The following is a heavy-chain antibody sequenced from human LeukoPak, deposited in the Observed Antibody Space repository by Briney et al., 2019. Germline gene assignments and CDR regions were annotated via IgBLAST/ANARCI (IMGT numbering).Heavy chain of an antibody. Sequence: SETLSLTCAVYGGSFSGYYWSWIRQPPGKGLEWIGEINHSGSTNYNPSLKSRVTISVDTSKNQFSLKLSSVTAADTAVYYCARGKRVLRFLEWLSSFDYWGQGTLVTVSS. J-gene: IGHJ4*02. CDR2: INHSGST. CDR1: GGSFSGYY. D-gene: IGHD3-3*01. CDR3: ARGKRVLRFLEWLSSFDY. V-gene: IGHV4-34*01.